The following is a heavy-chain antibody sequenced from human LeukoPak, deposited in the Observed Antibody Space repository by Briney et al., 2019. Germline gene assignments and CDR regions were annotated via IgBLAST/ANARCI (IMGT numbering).Heavy chain of an antibody. V-gene: IGHV4-30-4*08. CDR3: ARPRGYYYDLGLAFDI. J-gene: IGHJ3*02. D-gene: IGHD3-22*01. CDR2: IYYSGST. CDR1: GGSISSGDYY. Sequence: PSETLSLTCTVSGGSISSGDYYWSWIRQPPGKGLEWIGYIYYSGSTYYNPSLKSRVTISVDTSKNQSSLKLSSVTAADTAVYYCARPRGYYYDLGLAFDIWGQGTMVTVSS.